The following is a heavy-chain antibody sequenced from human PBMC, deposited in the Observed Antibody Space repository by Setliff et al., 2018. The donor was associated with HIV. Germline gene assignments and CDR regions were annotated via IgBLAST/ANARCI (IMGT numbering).Heavy chain of an antibody. V-gene: IGHV3-74*01. J-gene: IGHJ4*02. Sequence: PGGSLRLSCAASGFTFEKYWMHWVRQAPGKGLVWVSRVNSDGSSKTYADSVKGRFTISRDYSKNMVYLQMSSLRAEDSAVYYCVKSASWDLRGWLHWGQGTPVTVSS. D-gene: IGHD6-19*01. CDR1: GFTFEKYW. CDR3: VKSASWDLRGWLH. CDR2: VNSDGSSK.